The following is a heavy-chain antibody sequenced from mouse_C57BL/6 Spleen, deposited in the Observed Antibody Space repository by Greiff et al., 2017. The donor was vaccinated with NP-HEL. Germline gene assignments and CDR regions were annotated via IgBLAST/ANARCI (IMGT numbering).Heavy chain of an antibody. J-gene: IGHJ2*01. CDR2: IYPRDGST. CDR1: GYTFTDHT. Sequence: VKVVESDAELVKPGASVKISCKVSGYTFTDHTIHWMKQRPEQGLEWIGYIYPRDGSTKYNEKFKGKATLTADKSSSTAYMQLNSLTSEDSAVYFCARGAIPYYFDYWGQGTTLTVSS. V-gene: IGHV1-78*01. CDR3: ARGAIPYYFDY.